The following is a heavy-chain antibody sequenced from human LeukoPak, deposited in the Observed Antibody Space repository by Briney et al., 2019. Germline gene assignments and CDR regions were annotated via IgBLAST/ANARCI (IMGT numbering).Heavy chain of an antibody. J-gene: IGHJ4*02. CDR2: IYYSGST. CDR3: ARDSSGWYYFDY. D-gene: IGHD6-19*01. CDR1: GGSIGSGGYY. Sequence: SQTLSLTCTVSGGSIGSGGYYWSWIRQHPGKGLEWIGYIYYSGSTYYNPSLKSRVTISVDTSKNQFSLKLSSVTAADTAVYYCARDSSGWYYFDYWGQGTLVTVSS. V-gene: IGHV4-31*03.